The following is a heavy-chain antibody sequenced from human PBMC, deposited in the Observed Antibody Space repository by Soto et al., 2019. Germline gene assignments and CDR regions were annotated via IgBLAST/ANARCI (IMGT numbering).Heavy chain of an antibody. Sequence: GGSLRLSCAASGFTFSSYGMHWVRQAPGKGLEWVAVISYDGSNKYYADSVKGRFTISRDNSKNTLYLQMNSLRAEDTAVYYCAKDAGYCTNGVCYNPPYFDYWGQGTLVTVSS. CDR3: AKDAGYCTNGVCYNPPYFDY. V-gene: IGHV3-30*18. J-gene: IGHJ4*02. CDR1: GFTFSSYG. CDR2: ISYDGSNK. D-gene: IGHD2-8*01.